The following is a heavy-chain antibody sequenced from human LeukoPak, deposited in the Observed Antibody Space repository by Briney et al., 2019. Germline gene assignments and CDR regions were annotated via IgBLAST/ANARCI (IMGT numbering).Heavy chain of an antibody. Sequence: ASVKVSCKASEYTFTSYYMHWVRQAPGQGLEWMGIINPSGGSTSYAQKFQGRVTMTEDTSTDTAYMELISLRSEDTAVYYCATPSGYYSFDYWGQGTLVTVSS. CDR1: EYTFTSYY. CDR3: ATPSGYYSFDY. V-gene: IGHV1-46*01. J-gene: IGHJ4*02. D-gene: IGHD3-22*01. CDR2: INPSGGST.